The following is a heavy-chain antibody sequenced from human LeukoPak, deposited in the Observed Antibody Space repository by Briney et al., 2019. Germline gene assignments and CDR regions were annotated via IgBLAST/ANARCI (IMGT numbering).Heavy chain of an antibody. CDR3: ARDLRTDYGMDV. Sequence: GGSLRLSCAASGFTFSDYYMSWIRQAPGKGLEWVSYISSSGSTIYYADSVKGRFTISRDNSKNTLYLQMNSLRAEDTAVYYCARDLRTDYGMDVWGQGTTVTVSS. J-gene: IGHJ6*02. V-gene: IGHV3-11*01. CDR2: ISSSGSTI. CDR1: GFTFSDYY.